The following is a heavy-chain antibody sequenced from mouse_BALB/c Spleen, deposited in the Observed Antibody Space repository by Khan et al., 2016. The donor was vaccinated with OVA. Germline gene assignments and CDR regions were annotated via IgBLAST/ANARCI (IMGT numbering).Heavy chain of an antibody. CDR3: ARLEDI. V-gene: IGHV2-9*02. CDR1: GFSLTSYG. J-gene: IGHJ2*01. D-gene: IGHD1-3*01. CDR2: ICAGGST. Sequence: QVQLKHSGPGLVAPSQSLSITCTVSGFSLTSYGVHWVRQPPGKGLEWLGVICAGGSTNYNSALLSRLSISKDNSKSKVFVKMNRLQTDETAMYYCARLEDIWGQGTTLTVSS.